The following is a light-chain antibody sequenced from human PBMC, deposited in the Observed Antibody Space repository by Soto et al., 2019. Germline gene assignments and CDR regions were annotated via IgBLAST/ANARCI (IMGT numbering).Light chain of an antibody. CDR1: NIGSKS. Sequence: SYELTQPPSVSVAPGKTARITCGGNNIGSKSVHWYQQKPGQAPVLVIYYDSDRPSGIPERFSGSNSGNTATLTISRVEAGDEVDYYCQVWDSSSDPWVFGGGTKVTV. V-gene: IGLV3-21*04. CDR2: YDS. J-gene: IGLJ3*02. CDR3: QVWDSSSDPWV.